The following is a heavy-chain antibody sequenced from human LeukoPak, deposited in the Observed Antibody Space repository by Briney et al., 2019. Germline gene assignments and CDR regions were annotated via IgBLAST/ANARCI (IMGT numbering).Heavy chain of an antibody. CDR2: IIPIFGTA. CDR3: ARGDSGSSHMDV. D-gene: IGHD3-10*01. CDR1: GGTFSSYA. J-gene: IGHJ6*04. V-gene: IGHV1-69*06. Sequence: ASVKVSCKASGGTFSSYATSWVRQAPGQGLEGMGGIIPIFGTANYAQKFQGRVTITADNSTSTAYMELSSLRPEDTAVYYCARGDSGSSHMDVWGKGTTVTVSS.